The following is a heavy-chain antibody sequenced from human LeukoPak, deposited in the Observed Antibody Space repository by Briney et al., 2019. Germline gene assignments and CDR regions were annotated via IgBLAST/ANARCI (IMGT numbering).Heavy chain of an antibody. Sequence: GGSLRLSCAASGFTFSSYSMNWVRQAPGKGLEWVSYISSSSSTIYYADSVKGRFTISRDNAKNSLYLQMNSLRAEDTAVYYCARAPHYSNYGPYYYGMDVWGQGTTVTVSS. CDR3: ARAPHYSNYGPYYYGMDV. CDR1: GFTFSSYS. CDR2: ISSSSSTI. V-gene: IGHV3-48*01. D-gene: IGHD4-11*01. J-gene: IGHJ6*02.